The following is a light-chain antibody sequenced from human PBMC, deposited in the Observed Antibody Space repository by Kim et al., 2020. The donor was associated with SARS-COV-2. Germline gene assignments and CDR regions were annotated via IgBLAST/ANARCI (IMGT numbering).Light chain of an antibody. V-gene: IGLV1-44*01. CDR1: SSNDETNT. J-gene: IGLJ3*02. CDR3: ASWDDSLIGVV. CDR2: SEQ. Sequence: GQVGTVSCAGSSSNDETNTVEWYQPLPGTAPSLLISSEQQRPSGVPDRFSGSKSGTSASLAISGLQSEDEADYYCASWDDSLIGVVFGGGTQLTVL.